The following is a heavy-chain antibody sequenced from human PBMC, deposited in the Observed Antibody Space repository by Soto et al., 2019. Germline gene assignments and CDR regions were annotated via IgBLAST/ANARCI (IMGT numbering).Heavy chain of an antibody. CDR1: GYTLNGYY. J-gene: IGHJ3*02. CDR2: INPNSGGT. D-gene: IGHD2-2*01. V-gene: IGHV1-2*04. Sequence: GASVTVSCKDSGYTLNGYYMHWVRQAPEQGLEWMGWINPNSGGTNYAQKFQGWVTMTRDTSISTAYMELSRLRSDDTAVYYCARDLKYQLLSYAFDIWGQGTMVTVSS. CDR3: ARDLKYQLLSYAFDI.